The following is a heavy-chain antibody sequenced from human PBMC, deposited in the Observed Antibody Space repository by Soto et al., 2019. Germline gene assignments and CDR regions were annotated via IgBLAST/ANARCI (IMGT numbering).Heavy chain of an antibody. J-gene: IGHJ6*02. CDR1: GGTFDNFI. D-gene: IGHD1-26*01. V-gene: IGHV1-69*01. CDR2: IVPMLGTP. Sequence: QVQLVQSGAEVKEPGSSVRVSCKASGGTFDNFIMNWVRQTPGQGLEWMGGIVPMLGTPTYAEKFKGRVTLSATGATSTMYMEVTSLRSEDTAIYYCASNGTYSSSLSQHSGMDVWGQGTTVTVSS. CDR3: ASNGTYSSSLSQHSGMDV.